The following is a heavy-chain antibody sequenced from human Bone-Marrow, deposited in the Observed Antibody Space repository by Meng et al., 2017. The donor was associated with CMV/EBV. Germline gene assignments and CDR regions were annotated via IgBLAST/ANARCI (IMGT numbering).Heavy chain of an antibody. J-gene: IGHJ6*02. CDR1: GYTFTSYD. CDR2: MNPNSGNT. D-gene: IGHD3-10*01. CDR3: ATPGANFYYYGMDV. V-gene: IGHV1-8*01. Sequence: ASVKVSCKASGYTFTSYDINWVRQATGQGLEWMGWMNPNSGNTGYAQKFQGRVTMTRNTSISTAYMELSSLRSEDTAVYYCATPGANFYYYGMDVWGQGTTVTVSS.